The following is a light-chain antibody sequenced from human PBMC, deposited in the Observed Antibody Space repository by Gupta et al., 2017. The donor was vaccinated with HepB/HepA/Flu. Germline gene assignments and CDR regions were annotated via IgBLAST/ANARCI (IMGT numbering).Light chain of an antibody. V-gene: IGKV4-1*01. CDR2: WAS. CDR3: QQYYRTPLT. J-gene: IGKJ5*01. Sequence: DIVMTQSPDSLAVSLGERATINRKSSQSVLYSSNNRNYLGWYQQKAGQPPKLLIYWASTRQSGVPDRFSGSGSGTDFTLTISSLQAEDVALYYCQQYYRTPLTFGQGTRLEIK. CDR1: QSVLYSSNNRNY.